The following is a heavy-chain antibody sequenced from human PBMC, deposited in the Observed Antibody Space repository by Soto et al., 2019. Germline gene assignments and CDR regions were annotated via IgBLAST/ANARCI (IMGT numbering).Heavy chain of an antibody. V-gene: IGHV1-69*13. CDR1: GGTFSSYA. Sequence: PSVKVSCKASGGTFSSYAISWVRQAPGQGLEWMGGIIPIFGTANYAQKFQGRVTITADESTSTAYMELSSLRSEDTAVYYCARSVSFRYQLLKRGMDVWGQGTTVTVSS. D-gene: IGHD2-2*01. CDR3: ARSVSFRYQLLKRGMDV. CDR2: IIPIFGTA. J-gene: IGHJ6*02.